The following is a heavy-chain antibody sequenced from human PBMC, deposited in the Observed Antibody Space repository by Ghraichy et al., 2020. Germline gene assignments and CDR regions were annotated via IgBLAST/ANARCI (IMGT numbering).Heavy chain of an antibody. J-gene: IGHJ5*02. V-gene: IGHV4-39*01. CDR3: ARRCSGGRCYSELDP. CDR1: GGSISSSSYY. D-gene: IGHD2-15*01. Sequence: SETLSLTCTVSGGSISSSSYYWGWIRQPPGKGLEWIGSLYYSGSTSHNPSLKSRVTISVDTSTNQFSLMVSSVTAADTAGYYCARRCSGGRCYSELDPGGQGGPVTV. CDR2: LYYSGST.